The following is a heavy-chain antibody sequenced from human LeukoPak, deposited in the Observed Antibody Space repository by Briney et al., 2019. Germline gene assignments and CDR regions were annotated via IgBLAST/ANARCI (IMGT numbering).Heavy chain of an antibody. J-gene: IGHJ4*02. V-gene: IGHV3-7*05. CDR2: IKQDGSEK. CDR3: ASESGCSLGGYFDY. CDR1: GFTFSSYW. D-gene: IGHD5-18*01. Sequence: GGSLRLSCAASGFTFSSYWMSWVRQAPGKGLEWVANIKQDGSEKYYVDSVKGRFTISRDNAKNSLYLQMNSLRAEDTAVYYCASESGCSLGGYFDYWGQGTLVTVSS.